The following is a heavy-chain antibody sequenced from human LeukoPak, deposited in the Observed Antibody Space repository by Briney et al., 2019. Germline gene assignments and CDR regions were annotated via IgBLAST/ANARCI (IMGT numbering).Heavy chain of an antibody. J-gene: IGHJ3*02. V-gene: IGHV3-21*01. CDR1: GFTFSSYS. CDR2: ISSSGSYI. CDR3: ARDQPFGTYAFDI. D-gene: IGHD3-10*01. Sequence: GGSLRLSCAASGFTFSSYSMNWVRQAPGKGLEWVSSISSSGSYIYYADSVKGRFTISRDNAKNSLYLQMNSLRAEDTAVYYCARDQPFGTYAFDIWGQGTLVTVSS.